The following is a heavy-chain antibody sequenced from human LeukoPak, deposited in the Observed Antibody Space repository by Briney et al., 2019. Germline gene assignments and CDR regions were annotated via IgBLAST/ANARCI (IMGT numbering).Heavy chain of an antibody. Sequence: GGSLRLSCAASGFTFSSYGMSWVRQAPGKGLEWASTISGSGGTTYYADSVKGRFTISRDNSKNTLYLHMNSLRAEDTALYYCAKDRLSSLGYSGYDSDYWGLGTLVTVSS. J-gene: IGHJ4*02. CDR2: ISGSGGTT. D-gene: IGHD5-12*01. CDR1: GFTFSSYG. V-gene: IGHV3-23*01. CDR3: AKDRLSSLGYSGYDSDY.